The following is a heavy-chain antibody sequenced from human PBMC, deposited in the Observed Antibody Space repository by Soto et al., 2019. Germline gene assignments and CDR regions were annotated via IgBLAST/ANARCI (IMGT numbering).Heavy chain of an antibody. Sequence: PGGSLRLSCAASGFTFSTYSMNWVRQAPGKGLEWISYISGSGTTIYYADSVKGRFTISRDNAKNTLYLQMNSLRAEDTAPYYCARDRAPNHLIPYFDYWGQGTLVTVSS. V-gene: IGHV3-48*01. CDR1: GFTFSTYS. CDR2: ISGSGTTI. J-gene: IGHJ4*02. D-gene: IGHD3-16*01. CDR3: ARDRAPNHLIPYFDY.